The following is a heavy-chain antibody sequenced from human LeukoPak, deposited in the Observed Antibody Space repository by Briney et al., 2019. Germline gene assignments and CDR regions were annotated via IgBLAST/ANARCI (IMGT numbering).Heavy chain of an antibody. CDR3: TSRSGIAAPGKNPFYDY. V-gene: IGHV3-73*01. CDR2: IRSKPNNYAT. J-gene: IGHJ4*02. D-gene: IGHD6-13*01. Sequence: GGSLRLSCAASGFTFSSYAMSWVRQASGKGLEWVGRIRSKPNNYATTYAASVKGRFTISRDDSKNTAYLQMNSLKTEDTAVYYCTSRSGIAAPGKNPFYDYWGQGTLVTVSS. CDR1: GFTFSSYA.